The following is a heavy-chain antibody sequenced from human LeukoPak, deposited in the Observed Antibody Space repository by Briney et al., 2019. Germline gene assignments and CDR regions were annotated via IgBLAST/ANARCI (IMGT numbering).Heavy chain of an antibody. V-gene: IGHV1-69*13. Sequence: SVTVSFKASGGTFSSYAISWVRQAPGQGLEWMGGIIPIFGTANYAQKFQGRVTITADESTSTAYMELSSLRSEDTAVYYCARQTYYDFWSGYQNLDYWGQGTLVTVSS. CDR2: IIPIFGTA. D-gene: IGHD3-3*01. CDR1: GGTFSSYA. CDR3: ARQTYYDFWSGYQNLDY. J-gene: IGHJ4*02.